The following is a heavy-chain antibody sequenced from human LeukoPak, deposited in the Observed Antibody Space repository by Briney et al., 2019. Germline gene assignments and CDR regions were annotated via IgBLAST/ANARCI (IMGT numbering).Heavy chain of an antibody. Sequence: AASVKVSCTVSGYTLTELSMHWVRQAPGKGLEWMGGFDPEDGETIYAQKFQGRVTMTEDTSTDTAYMELSSLRSEDTAVYYCATVRLHSSSWYYFDYWGQGTLVTVSS. D-gene: IGHD6-13*01. CDR3: ATVRLHSSSWYYFDY. CDR2: FDPEDGET. V-gene: IGHV1-24*01. CDR1: GYTLTELS. J-gene: IGHJ4*02.